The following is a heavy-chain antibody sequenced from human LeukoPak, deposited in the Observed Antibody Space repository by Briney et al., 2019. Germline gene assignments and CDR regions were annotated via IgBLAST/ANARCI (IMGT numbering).Heavy chain of an antibody. CDR2: MYYSGNS. V-gene: IGHV4-59*01. CDR3: ASYSNSWYYFDY. J-gene: IGHJ4*02. CDR1: GGPITSYY. D-gene: IGHD6-13*01. Sequence: SETLSLTCTVSGGPITSYYWSWLRQPPGKGLEWFGYMYYSGNSYYNPSLKSRVTISVDTSKNQFSLKLSSMTAADTAVYYCASYSNSWYYFDYWGQGTLVTVSS.